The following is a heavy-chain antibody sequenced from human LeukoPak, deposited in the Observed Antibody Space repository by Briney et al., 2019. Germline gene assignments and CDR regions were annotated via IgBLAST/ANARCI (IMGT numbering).Heavy chain of an antibody. D-gene: IGHD6-13*01. CDR2: IYPGDSDT. J-gene: IGHJ6*02. Sequence: GESLQISCKGSGYSFTSYWIGWVRQMPGKGLEWMGIIYPGDSDTRYSPSFQGQVTISADKSISTAYLQWSSLKASDTAMYYCAVQSGYSSSWYHYYYGMDVWGQGTTVTVSS. V-gene: IGHV5-51*01. CDR3: AVQSGYSSSWYHYYYGMDV. CDR1: GYSFTSYW.